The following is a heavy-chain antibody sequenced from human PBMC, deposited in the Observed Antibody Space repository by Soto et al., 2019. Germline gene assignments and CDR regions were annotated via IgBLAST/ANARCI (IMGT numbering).Heavy chain of an antibody. CDR2: IIPIFGTA. V-gene: IGHV1-69*13. CDR1: GGTFSSYA. D-gene: IGHD3-10*01. J-gene: IGHJ4*02. Sequence: ASVKVSCKASGGTFSSYAISWVRQAPGQGLEWMGGIIPIFGTANYAQKFQGRVTITADESTSTAYMELSSLRSEDTAVYYCARSPHRRTMYYYGSGSYSHGPVDYWGQGTLVTVSS. CDR3: ARSPHRRTMYYYGSGSYSHGPVDY.